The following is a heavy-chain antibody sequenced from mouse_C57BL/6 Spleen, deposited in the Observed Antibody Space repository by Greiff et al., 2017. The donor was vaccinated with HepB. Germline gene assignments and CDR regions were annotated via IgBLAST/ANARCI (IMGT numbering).Heavy chain of an antibody. CDR3: AKEGYYDYDFFYYAMDY. Sequence: VQLQQSGPGLVQPSQSLSITCTVSGFSLTSYGVHWVRQSPGKGLEWLGVIWRGGSTDYNAAFMSRLSITKDNSKSQVFFKMNSLQADDTAIYYCAKEGYYDYDFFYYAMDYWGQGTSVTVSS. CDR2: IWRGGST. V-gene: IGHV2-5*01. D-gene: IGHD2-4*01. J-gene: IGHJ4*01. CDR1: GFSLTSYG.